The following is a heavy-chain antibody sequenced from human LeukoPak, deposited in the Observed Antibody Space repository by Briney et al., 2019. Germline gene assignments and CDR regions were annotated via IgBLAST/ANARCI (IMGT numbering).Heavy chain of an antibody. CDR3: ARGPYYYGSGSYKFDY. J-gene: IGHJ4*02. D-gene: IGHD3-10*01. CDR2: INHSGST. V-gene: IGHV4-34*01. Sequence: SETLSLTCAVYGGSFSGYYWSWIRQPPGKGLEWIGEINHSGSTNYNPSLKSRVTISVDTSKNQFSLKLSSVTAADTAVYYCARGPYYYGSGSYKFDYWGQGTLVTVSS. CDR1: GGSFSGYY.